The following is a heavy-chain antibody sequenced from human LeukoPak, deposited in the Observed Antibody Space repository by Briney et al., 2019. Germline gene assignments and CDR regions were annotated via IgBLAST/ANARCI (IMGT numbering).Heavy chain of an antibody. D-gene: IGHD3-3*01. CDR3: ARHSYDFGSGSLNCFDY. Sequence: KPSETLSLTCTVSGGSISSYYWSWIRQPPGKGLEWIGYIYYSGSTNYNPSLKSRVTISVDTSKNQFSLKLNSVTAADTAVYYCARHSYDFGSGSLNCFDYWGQGTLVTVSS. CDR2: IYYSGST. J-gene: IGHJ4*02. V-gene: IGHV4-59*08. CDR1: GGSISSYY.